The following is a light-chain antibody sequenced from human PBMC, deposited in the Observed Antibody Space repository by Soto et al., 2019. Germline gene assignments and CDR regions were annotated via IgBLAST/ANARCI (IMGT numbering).Light chain of an antibody. J-gene: IGLJ2*01. Sequence: QSALTQPPSASGSPGQSVTISCTRTSSDVGDYKYVSWYQQHPGKAPKLMIYEVTKRPSGVPDRFSGSKSGNTASLTVSGLQAEDEADYYCSSYAGSNLVFGGGTKLTVL. CDR1: SSDVGDYKY. CDR3: SSYAGSNLV. V-gene: IGLV2-8*01. CDR2: EVT.